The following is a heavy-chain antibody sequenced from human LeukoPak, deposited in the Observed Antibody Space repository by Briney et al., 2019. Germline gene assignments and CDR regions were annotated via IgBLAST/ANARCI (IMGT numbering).Heavy chain of an antibody. J-gene: IGHJ3*02. CDR3: ARVAQNYYDSSGYDAFDI. Sequence: ASLKVSCKASGYTFTSYGISWVRQAPGQGLEWMGWISAYNGNTNYAQKIQGRVTMTTDTSTSTAYMELRSLRSDDTAVYYCARVAQNYYDSSGYDAFDIWGQGTMVTVSS. CDR1: GYTFTSYG. CDR2: ISAYNGNT. D-gene: IGHD3-22*01. V-gene: IGHV1-18*01.